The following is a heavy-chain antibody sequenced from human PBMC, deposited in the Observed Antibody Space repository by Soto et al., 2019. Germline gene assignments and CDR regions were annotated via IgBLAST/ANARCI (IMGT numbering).Heavy chain of an antibody. CDR3: ATSNWVDP. V-gene: IGHV4-39*01. Sequence: QLQLQESGPGLVKPSETLSITCTVSGGSISSRGYYWGWIRQPPGKGLEWIGTIYYSGSTYYNPSLKSRVPISVDTSQNQFSLKLSSVPAADTAVYYCATSNWVDPWGQGTLVTVSS. CDR1: GGSISSRGYY. J-gene: IGHJ5*02. CDR2: IYYSGST.